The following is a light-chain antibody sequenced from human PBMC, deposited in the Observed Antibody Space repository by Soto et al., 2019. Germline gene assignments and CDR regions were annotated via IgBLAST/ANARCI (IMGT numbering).Light chain of an antibody. CDR3: QQGWS. V-gene: IGKV1-5*01. Sequence: DIQLTQSPPTLSASVGDRVTITCRASETISNWLAWYQQKPGQAPKFLIYDASTLQSGVPSRFSGSGFGTEFTLTISSLQPDDFATYYCQQGWSFGQGTKVDLK. J-gene: IGKJ1*01. CDR1: ETISNW. CDR2: DAS.